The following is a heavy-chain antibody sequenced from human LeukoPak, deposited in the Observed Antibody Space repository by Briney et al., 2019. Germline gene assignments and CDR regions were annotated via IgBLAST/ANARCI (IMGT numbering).Heavy chain of an antibody. V-gene: IGHV4-4*07. CDR3: ARGERTVVAAPSSYYYMDV. D-gene: IGHD2-15*01. J-gene: IGHJ6*03. CDR1: GGSISSYY. Sequence: PSETLSLTCTVSGGSISSYYWSWIRQPAGKGLEWIGRIYTSGSTNYNPSLKSRVTMSVDTSKNQFSLKLSSVTAADTAVYYCARGERTVVAAPSSYYYMDVWGKGTTVTISS. CDR2: IYTSGST.